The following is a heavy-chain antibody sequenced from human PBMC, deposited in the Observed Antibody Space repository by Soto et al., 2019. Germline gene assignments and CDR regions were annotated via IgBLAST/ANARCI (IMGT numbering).Heavy chain of an antibody. CDR1: GYSFKSYG. CDR3: ARINLDAFDV. Sequence: QVQLVQSGAEVKKPGASVKVSCKASGYSFKSYGISWVRQAPGQGREWMGWISAYNGNTNYEQKVQGRVTMTTDTSTSTAYMELLSLRSDDTALYYCARINLDAFDVWGQGTMVTVSS. V-gene: IGHV1-18*01. CDR2: ISAYNGNT. J-gene: IGHJ3*01. D-gene: IGHD3-3*01.